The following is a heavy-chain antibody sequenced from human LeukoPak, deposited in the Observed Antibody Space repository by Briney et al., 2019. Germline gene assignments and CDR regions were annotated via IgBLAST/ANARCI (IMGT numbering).Heavy chain of an antibody. CDR1: GFTLSSYA. D-gene: IGHD1-26*01. V-gene: IGHV3-23*01. J-gene: IGHJ5*02. CDR2: ISGSGGST. CDR3: ANSGSLPRPNNNWFDP. Sequence: GGSLRLSCAASGFTLSSYAMSWVRQAPGKGLEWVSAISGSGGSTYYADSVKGRFTISRDNSKNTLYLQMNSLRAEDTAVYYCANSGSLPRPNNNWFDPWGQGTLVTVSS.